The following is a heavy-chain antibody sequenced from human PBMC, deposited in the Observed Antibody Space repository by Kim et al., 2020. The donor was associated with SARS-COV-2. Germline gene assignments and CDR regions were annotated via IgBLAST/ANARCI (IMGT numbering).Heavy chain of an antibody. CDR1: GGTFSSYA. D-gene: IGHD3-22*01. J-gene: IGHJ4*02. CDR2: IIPIFGTA. Sequence: SVKVSCKASGGTFSSYAISWVRQDPGQGLEWMGGIIPIFGTANYAQKFQGRVTITADESTSTAYMELSSLRSEDTAVYYCARALPTHYYDSSGYPRYYFDYWGQGTLVTVSS. V-gene: IGHV1-69*13. CDR3: ARALPTHYYDSSGYPRYYFDY.